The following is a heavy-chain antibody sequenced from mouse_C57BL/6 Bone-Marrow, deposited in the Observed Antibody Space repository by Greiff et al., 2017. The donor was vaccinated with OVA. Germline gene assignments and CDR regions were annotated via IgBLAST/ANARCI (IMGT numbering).Heavy chain of an antibody. V-gene: IGHV2-9*01. J-gene: IGHJ4*01. CDR3: AKQGLPDRFTYYAMDY. CDR2: IWGGGST. CDR1: GFSLTSYG. Sequence: QVQLKESGPGLVAPSQSLSITCTVSGFSLTSYGVDWVRQPPGKGLEWMGVIWGGGSTNYNSALMSRLNNSKENPKSQVFLKMNSLQTDDTAMYYCAKQGLPDRFTYYAMDYWGQGTSVTVSS. D-gene: IGHD3-1*01.